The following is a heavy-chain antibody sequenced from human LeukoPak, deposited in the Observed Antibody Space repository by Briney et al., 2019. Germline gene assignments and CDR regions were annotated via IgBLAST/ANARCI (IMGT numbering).Heavy chain of an antibody. Sequence: PGGSLRLSCAASGFTFSSYAMSWVRQAPGKGLEWVSAISGSGGSTYYADSVKGRFTISRDNSKNTLYLQMNSLRAEDTAVYYCARDGGIAGSYFDYWGQGTLVTVSS. CDR3: ARDGGIAGSYFDY. J-gene: IGHJ4*02. CDR2: ISGSGGST. CDR1: GFTFSSYA. V-gene: IGHV3-23*01. D-gene: IGHD6-13*01.